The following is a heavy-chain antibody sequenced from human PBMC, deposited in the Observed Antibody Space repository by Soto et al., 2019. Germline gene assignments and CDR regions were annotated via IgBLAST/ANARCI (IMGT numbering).Heavy chain of an antibody. J-gene: IGHJ4*02. Sequence: SETLSLTCSVSGTSVSNYYWSWIRQPAGKGLEHIGRIYTSGSTSYNPSLKSRVTMSMDTSQTQIYLNLTSVTAADTAVYYCARGGIQLSYAFDHWGKGILVTVSS. CDR1: GTSVSNYY. CDR2: IYTSGST. D-gene: IGHD3-10*01. V-gene: IGHV4-4*07. CDR3: ARGGIQLSYAFDH.